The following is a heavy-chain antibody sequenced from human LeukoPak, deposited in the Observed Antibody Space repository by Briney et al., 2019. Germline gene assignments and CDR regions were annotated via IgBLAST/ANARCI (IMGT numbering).Heavy chain of an antibody. CDR1: GFTFSIYA. CDR3: AREDTSGWFDY. CDR2: ISGSGGRT. J-gene: IGHJ4*02. Sequence: GGSLRLSCAASGFTFSIYAMTWVRQAPGKGLEWVSAISGSGGRTYYADSVKGRFTISRDSSKNTLYLQMSSLRGEDTAVYYCAREDTSGWFDYWGQGTLVTVSS. V-gene: IGHV3-23*01. D-gene: IGHD6-19*01.